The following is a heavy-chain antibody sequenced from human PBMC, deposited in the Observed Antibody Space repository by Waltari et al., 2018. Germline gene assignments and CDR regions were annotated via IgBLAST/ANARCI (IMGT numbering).Heavy chain of an antibody. J-gene: IGHJ4*01. Sequence: EVQLVESGGGLVQPGGSLRLLCAASGFTFSDYEMNWVRQAPGKGLEWVSYITSSGSATRYAESVKGRVTIARDNAKNSLYLQMNSLSAEDTAIYYCAREKQNCGGDANDYWGQGTLFTVSS. D-gene: IGHD2-21*02. CDR1: GFTFSDYE. CDR2: ITSSGSAT. CDR3: AREKQNCGGDANDY. V-gene: IGHV3-48*03.